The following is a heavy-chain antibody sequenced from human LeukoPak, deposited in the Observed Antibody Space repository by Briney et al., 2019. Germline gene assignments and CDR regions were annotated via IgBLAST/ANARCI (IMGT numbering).Heavy chain of an antibody. J-gene: IGHJ6*01. CDR2: INPNNGAT. CDR1: GYTFADYF. D-gene: IGHD1-14*01. V-gene: IGHV1-2*02. CDR3: AREKSPHSQPGADMGV. Sequence: ASVKVSCKASGYTFADYFVHWVRQAPAQGLEWLGWINPNNGATNNAQNFKGRVTLTEDTAISTAYMELSSLRSDDTAVYYCAREKSPHSQPGADMGVGGQGNT.